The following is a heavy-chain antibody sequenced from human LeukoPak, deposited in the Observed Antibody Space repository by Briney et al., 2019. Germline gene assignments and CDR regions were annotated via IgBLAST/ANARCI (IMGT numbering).Heavy chain of an antibody. CDR3: ARCLDYGDYRAFDY. CDR1: GGTFSSYA. J-gene: IGHJ4*02. V-gene: IGHV1-69*13. CDR2: IIPIFGTA. D-gene: IGHD4-17*01. Sequence: GASVKVSCKASGGTFSSYAISWVRQAPGQGLGWMGGIIPIFGTANYAQKFQGRVTITADESKSTAYMELSSLRSEDTAVYYCARCLDYGDYRAFDYWGQGTLVTVSS.